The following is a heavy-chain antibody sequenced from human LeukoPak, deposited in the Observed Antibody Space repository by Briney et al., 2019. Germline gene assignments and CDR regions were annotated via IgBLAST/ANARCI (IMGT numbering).Heavy chain of an antibody. V-gene: IGHV1-2*02. CDR3: ARGEYYFDY. Sequence: ASVKVSCKASGYTFTGYYMHWVRQAPGQGLEWMGWINLNSGGTNYAQKFQGRVTMTRDTSISTAYMELSRLRSDDTAMYYCARGEYYFDYWGQGTLVTVSS. CDR2: INLNSGGT. J-gene: IGHJ4*02. CDR1: GYTFTGYY.